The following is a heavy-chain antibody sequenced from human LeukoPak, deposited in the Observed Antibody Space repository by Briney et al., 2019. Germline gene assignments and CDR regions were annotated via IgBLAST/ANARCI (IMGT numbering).Heavy chain of an antibody. CDR2: ISYDGSHK. CDR3: AREPQNYGDFRFDY. D-gene: IGHD4-17*01. J-gene: IGHJ4*02. Sequence: PGESLRLSCAASGFTFSSSGMHWVRQAPGRGLEWVAVISYDGSHKYYVDSVKGRFTISRDNSKNTLYLQMNSLRAEDTAVYYCAREPQNYGDFRFDYWGQGTLVTVSS. CDR1: GFTFSSSG. V-gene: IGHV3-30*03.